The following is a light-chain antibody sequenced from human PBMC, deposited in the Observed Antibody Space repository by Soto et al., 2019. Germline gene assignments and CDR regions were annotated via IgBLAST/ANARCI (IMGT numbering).Light chain of an antibody. J-gene: IGLJ1*01. CDR1: STDFVSYNR. CDR2: EAS. CDR3: SLYTSETTYG. V-gene: IGLV2-18*01. Sequence: QSALTQPPSVSGSPGQSVTISCTGTSTDFVSYNRVSWYQQPPGTAPKPIIYEASNRPSGVPGRFSGSKSGNTAYLTISGLQSADEADYYCSLYTSETTYGFGPGTKLTV.